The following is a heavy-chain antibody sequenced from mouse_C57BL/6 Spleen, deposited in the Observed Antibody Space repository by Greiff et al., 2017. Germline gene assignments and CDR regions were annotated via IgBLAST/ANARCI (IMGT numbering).Heavy chain of an antibody. V-gene: IGHV1-52*01. CDR3: ARGDYPYAMDY. Sequence: VQLQQPGAELVRPGSSVKLSCKASGYTFTSYWMHWVKQRPIQGLEWIGNIDPSDSETHYNQKFKDKATLTVDNTSSTAYMQLSSLTSEDSAVYYCARGDYPYAMDYWGQGTSVTVSS. D-gene: IGHD2-4*01. CDR2: IDPSDSET. CDR1: GYTFTSYW. J-gene: IGHJ4*01.